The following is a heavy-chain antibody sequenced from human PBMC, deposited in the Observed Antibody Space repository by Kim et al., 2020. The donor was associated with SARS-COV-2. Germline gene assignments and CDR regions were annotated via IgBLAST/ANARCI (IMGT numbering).Heavy chain of an antibody. D-gene: IGHD2-15*01. V-gene: IGHV3-30*07. CDR3: ARGYCSGGSCYSTDAFDI. J-gene: IGHJ3*02. Sequence: KGRFTISRDNSKNTLYLQMNSLRAEDTAVYYCARGYCSGGSCYSTDAFDIWGQGTMVTVSS.